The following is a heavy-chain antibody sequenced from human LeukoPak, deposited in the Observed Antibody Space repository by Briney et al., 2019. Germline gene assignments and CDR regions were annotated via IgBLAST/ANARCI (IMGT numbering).Heavy chain of an antibody. CDR1: GFTFSSYA. Sequence: TGGSLRLSCAASGFTFSSYAMHWVRQAPGKGLEWVAVISYDGSNKYYADSVKGRFTISRDNSENTLYLQMNSARVEDTALYYCARDNNGDYWGQGTLLTVSS. D-gene: IGHD1/OR15-1a*01. J-gene: IGHJ4*02. CDR3: ARDNNGDY. CDR2: ISYDGSNK. V-gene: IGHV3-30*04.